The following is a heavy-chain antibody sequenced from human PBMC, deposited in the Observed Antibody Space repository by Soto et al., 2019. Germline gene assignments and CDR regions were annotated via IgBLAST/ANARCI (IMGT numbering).Heavy chain of an antibody. CDR2: ISYDGSNK. D-gene: IGHD3-3*01. CDR1: EFTFSSYG. CDR3: AKDGGIFGVVIMWYFDY. J-gene: IGHJ4*02. Sequence: GGSLRLSCAASEFTFSSYGMHWDRQAPGKGLEWVAVISYDGSNKYYADSVKGRFTISRDNSKNTLYLQMNSLRAEDTAVYYCAKDGGIFGVVIMWYFDYWGQGTLVTVSS. V-gene: IGHV3-30*18.